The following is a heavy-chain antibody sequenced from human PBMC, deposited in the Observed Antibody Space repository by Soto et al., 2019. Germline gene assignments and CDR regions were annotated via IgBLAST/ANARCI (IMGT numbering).Heavy chain of an antibody. J-gene: IGHJ4*02. CDR2: INHSGST. CDR1: GGSFSGYY. D-gene: IGHD3-3*01. Sequence: SETLSLTCAVYGGSFSGYYWSWIRQPPGKGLEWIGEINHSGSTNYNPSLKSRVTISVDTSKNQFSLKLSSVTAADTAVYYCARPYDFWSGYFDYWGQGPLVTVSS. V-gene: IGHV4-34*01. CDR3: ARPYDFWSGYFDY.